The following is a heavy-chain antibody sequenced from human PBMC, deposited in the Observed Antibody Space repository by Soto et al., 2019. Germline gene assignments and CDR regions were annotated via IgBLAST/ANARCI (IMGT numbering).Heavy chain of an antibody. J-gene: IGHJ6*02. D-gene: IGHD4-17*01. Sequence: PSETLSLTCTVSGGSISSYYWSWIRQPPGKGLEWIGYIYYSGSTNYNPSFKSRVTISVDTSKNQFSLKLSSVTAADTAVYYCARVPPVGYGDYHSYYGMDVWGQGTTVTVSS. V-gene: IGHV4-59*01. CDR1: GGSISSYY. CDR3: ARVPPVGYGDYHSYYGMDV. CDR2: IYYSGST.